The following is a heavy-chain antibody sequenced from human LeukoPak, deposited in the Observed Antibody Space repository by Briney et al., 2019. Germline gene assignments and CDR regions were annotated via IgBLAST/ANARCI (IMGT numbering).Heavy chain of an antibody. CDR1: GFTFSSYS. J-gene: IGHJ4*02. V-gene: IGHV3-30-3*01. CDR3: AREGGYCSSTTCYFDS. CDR2: ISDDGSKK. Sequence: GGSLRFSCAASGFTFSSYSMHWVRQAPGKGLEWVAVISDDGSKKSYADSVKGRFTVSRDNSKNTLYLQMNSPRVEDTAVYYCAREGGYCSSTTCYFDSWGQGTLVTVSS. D-gene: IGHD2-2*01.